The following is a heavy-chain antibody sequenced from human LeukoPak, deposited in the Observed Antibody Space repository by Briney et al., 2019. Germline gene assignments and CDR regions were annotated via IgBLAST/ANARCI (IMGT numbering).Heavy chain of an antibody. CDR1: GFTFSSYA. V-gene: IGHV3-53*01. D-gene: IGHD3-22*01. Sequence: GGSLRLSCAASGFTFSSYAMSWVRRAPGKGLEWVSVIYRDDTTYYADSVKGRFTISRDNSKNTLYLQMSSLRAEDTAVYYCATAAYDSGSYIVNHDYWGQGTLVTVSS. CDR2: IYRDDTT. J-gene: IGHJ4*02. CDR3: ATAAYDSGSYIVNHDY.